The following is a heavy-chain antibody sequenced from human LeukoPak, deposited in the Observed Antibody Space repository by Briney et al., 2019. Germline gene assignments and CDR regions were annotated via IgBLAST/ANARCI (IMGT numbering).Heavy chain of an antibody. CDR3: ARESGGYSYGSFDY. CDR1: GGSISSGSYY. D-gene: IGHD5-18*01. CDR2: IYTSGST. Sequence: KASETLSLTCTVSGGSISSGSYYWSWIRQPAGKGLEWIGRIYTSGSTNYNPSLKSRVTISVDTSKNQFSLKLSSVTAADTAVYYCARESGGYSYGSFDYWGQETLVTVSS. V-gene: IGHV4-61*02. J-gene: IGHJ4*02.